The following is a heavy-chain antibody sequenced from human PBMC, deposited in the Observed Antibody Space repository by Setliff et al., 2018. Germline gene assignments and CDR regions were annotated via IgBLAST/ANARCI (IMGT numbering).Heavy chain of an antibody. CDR2: IFYSDTA. V-gene: IGHV4-61*10. Sequence: SETLSLTCSVSGGSISSGSDYWTWIRQPAGKGLEWIGRIFYSDTAKYNPSLESRAAISVDSSKNQFSLKLRSVTAADTAVYYCARDRATVIRGVTSFFYYYMDVWGGGTTVTVSS. CDR1: GGSISSGSDY. J-gene: IGHJ6*03. CDR3: ARDRATVIRGVTSFFYYYMDV. D-gene: IGHD3-10*01.